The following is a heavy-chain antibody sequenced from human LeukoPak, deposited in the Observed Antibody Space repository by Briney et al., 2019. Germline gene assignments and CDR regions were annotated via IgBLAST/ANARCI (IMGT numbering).Heavy chain of an antibody. CDR3: ARGGYNSGWYIDNWFDP. Sequence: GGSLRLSCAASGFTFSSYEMNWVRQAPGKGLEWVSYISSSGSTIYYADSVKGRFTISRDNAKNSLYLQMNSLRAEDTAVYYCARGGYNSGWYIDNWFDPWGQGTLVTVSS. CDR2: ISSSGSTI. V-gene: IGHV3-48*03. J-gene: IGHJ5*02. D-gene: IGHD6-19*01. CDR1: GFTFSSYE.